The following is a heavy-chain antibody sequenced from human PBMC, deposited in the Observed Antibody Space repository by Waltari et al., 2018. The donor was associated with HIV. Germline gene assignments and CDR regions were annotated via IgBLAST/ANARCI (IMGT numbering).Heavy chain of an antibody. CDR3: VRDLARYNWNDIPFDY. CDR1: GFTVSNHR. V-gene: IGHV3-74*01. J-gene: IGHJ4*02. CDR2: INSDGSST. Sequence: EVQLVESGGGLVQPVGSLRLTWAASGFTVSNHRTHWVRQASGKGLVWVSRINSDGSSTNYAHSVKGRFTISRDNAKNTVYLQMKSLRAEDTAVYYCVRDLARYNWNDIPFDYWGQGTLVTVSS. D-gene: IGHD1-20*01.